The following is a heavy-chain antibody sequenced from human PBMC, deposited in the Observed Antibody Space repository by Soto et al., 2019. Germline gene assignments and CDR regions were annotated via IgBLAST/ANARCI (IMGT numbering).Heavy chain of an antibody. Sequence: GGSLRLSCAASGFTFISYAMHWVRQAPGKGLEWVAVISYDGSNKYYADSVKGRFTISRDNSKNTLYLQMNSLRAEDTAVYYCAREGYSSSSYLDYWGQGTLVTVSS. CDR3: AREGYSSSSYLDY. J-gene: IGHJ4*02. CDR1: GFTFISYA. V-gene: IGHV3-30-3*01. CDR2: ISYDGSNK. D-gene: IGHD6-13*01.